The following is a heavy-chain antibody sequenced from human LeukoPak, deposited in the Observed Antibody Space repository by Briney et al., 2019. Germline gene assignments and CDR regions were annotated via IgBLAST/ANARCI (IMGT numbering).Heavy chain of an antibody. J-gene: IGHJ4*02. Sequence: GGSLRLSCVVSGFTFSTNYMNWVRQVPGKGLEWVSIIHSDGNTYYSDSVKGRFTISTDSSKNIVYLQMTSLRTEDAAVYYCARGLVAPRGTRDPLSFDYWGRGALVTVSS. CDR1: GFTFSTNY. V-gene: IGHV3-66*01. D-gene: IGHD2-2*01. CDR2: IHSDGNT. CDR3: ARGLVAPRGTRDPLSFDY.